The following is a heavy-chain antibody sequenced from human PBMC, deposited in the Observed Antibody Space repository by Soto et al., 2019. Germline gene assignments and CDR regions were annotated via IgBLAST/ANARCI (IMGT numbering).Heavy chain of an antibody. V-gene: IGHV4-30-2*01. CDR2: IYHSGST. CDR3: ARVNDNRGYDLGAFDI. D-gene: IGHD5-12*01. CDR1: GGSISSGGYS. J-gene: IGHJ3*02. Sequence: PSETLSLTCAVSGGSISSGGYSWSWIRQPPGKGLEWIGYIYHSGSTYYNPSLKSRVTISVDRSKNQFSLKLSSVTAADTAVYYCARVNDNRGYDLGAFDIWGQGTMVTVSS.